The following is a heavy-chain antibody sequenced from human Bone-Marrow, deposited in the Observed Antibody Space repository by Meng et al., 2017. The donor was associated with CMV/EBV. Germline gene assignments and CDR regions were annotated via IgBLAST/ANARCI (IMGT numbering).Heavy chain of an antibody. CDR1: GSSVSSVYY. CDR3: ARGGKNILTGYSPFDY. CDR2: INYSGST. Sequence: SETLSLTCTVSGSSVSSVYYWGWIRQSPGKGLEWIGSINYSGSTYYNPSLKSRVTISVDTSKNQFSLKLSSVTAADTAVYYCARGGKNILTGYSPFDYWGQGTLVTVSS. V-gene: IGHV4-38-2*02. J-gene: IGHJ4*02. D-gene: IGHD3-9*01.